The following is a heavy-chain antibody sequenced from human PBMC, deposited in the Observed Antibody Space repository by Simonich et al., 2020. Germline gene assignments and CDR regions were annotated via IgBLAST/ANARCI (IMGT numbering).Heavy chain of an antibody. V-gene: IGHV1-2*02. J-gene: IGHJ1*01. CDR3: ARSHIAAAGTGYFQH. Sequence: QVQLVQSGAEVKKPGASVKVSCKASGYPFTGYYMHWVRPAPGQELEEMEGHNPNSGCKNYAQKVQGRVTMTRDTSISTAYMALSSLRSDDTAVYYCARSHIAAAGTGYFQHWGQGTLVTVSS. CDR2: HNPNSGCK. CDR1: GYPFTGYY. D-gene: IGHD6-13*01.